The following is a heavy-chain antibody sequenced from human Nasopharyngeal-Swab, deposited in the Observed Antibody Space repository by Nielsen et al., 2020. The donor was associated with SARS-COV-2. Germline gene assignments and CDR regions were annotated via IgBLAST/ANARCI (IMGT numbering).Heavy chain of an antibody. CDR3: ARGRGITVTTPSPVFDY. J-gene: IGHJ4*02. CDR1: GGSFSGYY. D-gene: IGHD1-20*01. Sequence: SETLSLTCAVYGGSFSGYYWSWIRQSPGKGLEWIGEINHSGSINYNLSLKSRVTISVETSKNQYSLKLSSVTAADTAMYYCARGRGITVTTPSPVFDYWGQGTLVTVSS. CDR2: INHSGSI. V-gene: IGHV4-34*01.